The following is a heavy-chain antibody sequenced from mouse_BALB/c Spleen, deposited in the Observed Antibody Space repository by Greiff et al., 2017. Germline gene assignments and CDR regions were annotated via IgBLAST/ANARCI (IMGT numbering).Heavy chain of an antibody. D-gene: IGHD2-1*01. CDR1: GYSFTGYN. J-gene: IGHJ4*01. CDR3: ARGRDGNYGGFYYAMDD. Sequence: VQLKQSGPELEKPGASVKISCTASGYSFTGYNMNWVKQSTGKSLEWIGNIDPYYGGTSYNQKFKGKATLTVDKSSSTAYMQLKSLTSEDSAVYYCARGRDGNYGGFYYAMDDWGQGTSVTVSS. CDR2: IDPYYGGT. V-gene: IGHV1-39*01.